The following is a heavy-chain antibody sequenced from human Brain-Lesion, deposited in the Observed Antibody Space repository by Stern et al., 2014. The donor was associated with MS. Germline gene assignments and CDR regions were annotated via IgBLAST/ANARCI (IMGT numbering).Heavy chain of an antibody. CDR3: ARAVRNQLLSEY. D-gene: IGHD2-2*01. Sequence: VQLVESGAEVKKPGASVKVSCKASGYTFSSYDITWVRQASGHGLERMGWMNAYSGNTGYAQKFKGRVSMTSGPSISTVYMELTSLTSDDTAVYFCARAVRNQLLSEYWGQGTLVTVSS. CDR1: GYTFSSYD. V-gene: IGHV1-8*01. J-gene: IGHJ4*02. CDR2: MNAYSGNT.